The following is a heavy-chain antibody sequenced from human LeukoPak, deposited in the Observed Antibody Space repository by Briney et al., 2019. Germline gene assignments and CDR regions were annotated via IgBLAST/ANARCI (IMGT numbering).Heavy chain of an antibody. V-gene: IGHV4-59*01. Sequence: SETLSLTCTVSGGSISSYYWSWIRQPPGKGLEWIGYIYYSGSTNYNPSLKSRVTISVDTSKNQFSLKLSSVTAADTAVYYCARERNLWFRELSFDPWGQGTLVTVSS. CDR2: IYYSGST. J-gene: IGHJ5*02. CDR1: GGSISSYY. CDR3: ARERNLWFRELSFDP. D-gene: IGHD3-10*01.